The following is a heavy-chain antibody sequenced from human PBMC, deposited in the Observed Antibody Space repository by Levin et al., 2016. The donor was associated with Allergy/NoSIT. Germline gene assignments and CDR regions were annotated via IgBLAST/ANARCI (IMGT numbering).Heavy chain of an antibody. Sequence: GESLKISCAASGFTFSGSAMHWVRQASGKGLEWVGRIRSKANSYATAYAASVKGRFTISRDDSKNTAYLQMNSLKTEDTAVYYCTRGDYVLRYFDWLSYGMDVWGQGTTVTVSS. J-gene: IGHJ6*02. CDR1: GFTFSGSA. D-gene: IGHD3-9*01. CDR2: IRSKANSYAT. V-gene: IGHV3-73*01. CDR3: TRGDYVLRYFDWLSYGMDV.